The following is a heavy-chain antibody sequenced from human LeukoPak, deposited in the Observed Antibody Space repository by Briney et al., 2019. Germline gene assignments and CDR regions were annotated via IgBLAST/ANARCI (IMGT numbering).Heavy chain of an antibody. D-gene: IGHD2-2*01. J-gene: IGHJ6*02. CDR2: MNPNSGNT. Sequence: GASVKVSCKASGYTFTSYYMHWVRQATGQGLEWMGWMNPNSGNTGYAQKFQGRVTMTRNTSISTAYMELSSLRSEDTAVYYCARGRGYQLLYYYYYYGMDVWGQGTTVTVSS. CDR3: ARGRGYQLLYYYYYYGMDV. V-gene: IGHV1-8*02. CDR1: GYTFTSYY.